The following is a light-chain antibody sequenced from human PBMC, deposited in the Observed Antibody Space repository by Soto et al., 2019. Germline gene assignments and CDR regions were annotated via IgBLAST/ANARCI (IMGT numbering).Light chain of an antibody. CDR2: GAS. J-gene: IGKJ4*01. CDR3: QQYNSWPLT. Sequence: EIVLTQSPGTLSLSPGERATLSCMASQSVSNNYLAWYQQKPGQAPRLLIYGASNRATGIPDRFSGSGSGTDFTLTISRLEPEDFAVYYCQQYNSWPLTFGGGTKVDIK. CDR1: QSVSNNY. V-gene: IGKV3-20*01.